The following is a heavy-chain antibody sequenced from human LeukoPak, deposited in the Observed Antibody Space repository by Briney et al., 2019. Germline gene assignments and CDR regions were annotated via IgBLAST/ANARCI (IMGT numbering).Heavy chain of an antibody. V-gene: IGHV1-18*01. D-gene: IGHD3-10*01. CDR3: ARPVYYGSGSYPSYWYFDL. CDR2: ISAYNGNT. CDR1: GYTFTSYG. Sequence: ASVKVSCTASGYTFTSYGISWVRQAPGQGLEWMGWISAYNGNTNYAQKLQGRVTMTTDTSTSTAYMELRSLRSDDTAVYYCARPVYYGSGSYPSYWYFDLWGRGTLVTVSS. J-gene: IGHJ2*01.